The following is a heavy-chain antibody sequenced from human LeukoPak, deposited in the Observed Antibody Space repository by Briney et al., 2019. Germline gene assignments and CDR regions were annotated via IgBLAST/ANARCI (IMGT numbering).Heavy chain of an antibody. CDR3: ARRADYDILTGATEYYFDY. CDR2: INHSGST. V-gene: IGHV4-34*01. D-gene: IGHD3-9*01. Sequence: KGLEWIGEINHSGSTNYNPSLKSRVTISVDTAKNQFSLKLCSVTAADTAVYYCARRADYDILTGATEYYFDYWGQGTLVTVSS. J-gene: IGHJ4*02.